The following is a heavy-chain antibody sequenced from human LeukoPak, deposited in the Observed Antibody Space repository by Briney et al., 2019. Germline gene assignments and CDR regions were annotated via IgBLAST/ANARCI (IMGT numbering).Heavy chain of an antibody. J-gene: IGHJ4*02. V-gene: IGHV3-30*04. D-gene: IGHD1-26*01. CDR1: GFTFSSYA. CDR2: ISYDGSNK. Sequence: GGSLRLSCAASGFTFSSYAIHWVRQAAGKGLEWVAVISYDGSNKYYADSVKGRFTISRDNSKNTQYLQMNTLRAEDTAVYYCARTPLRGATKGFDYWGQGTLVTVSS. CDR3: ARTPLRGATKGFDY.